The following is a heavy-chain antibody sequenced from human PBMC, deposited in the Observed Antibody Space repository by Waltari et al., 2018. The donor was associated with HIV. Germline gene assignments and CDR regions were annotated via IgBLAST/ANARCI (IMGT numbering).Heavy chain of an antibody. J-gene: IGHJ3*02. V-gene: IGHV5-51*01. CDR1: GSRFSTYW. Sequence: EVQLVQSGAEVKKPGEALKISCKGSGSRFSTYWVGWVRQMPGKGLEWMGIIYPGDSDTRYSPSFQGQVTMSVDKSISTAYLQWSSLKASDTAMYYCAKLRPEAMDGNSDAFDIRGQGTMVTVS. CDR3: AKLRPEAMDGNSDAFDI. CDR2: IYPGDSDT. D-gene: IGHD6-19*01.